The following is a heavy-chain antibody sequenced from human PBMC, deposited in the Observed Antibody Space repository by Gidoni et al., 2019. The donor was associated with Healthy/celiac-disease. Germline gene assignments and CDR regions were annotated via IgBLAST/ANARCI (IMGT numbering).Heavy chain of an antibody. CDR3: ARGVYSYGSPYYYYYGMDV. CDR2: IIPIFGTA. J-gene: IGHJ6*02. Sequence: QVQLVQSGAEVKKPGSSVKVSCKASGGTFSSYAISWVRQAPGQGLEWMGGIIPIFGTANYAQKFQGRVTITADESTSTAYMELSSLRSEDTAVYYCARGVYSYGSPYYYYYGMDVWGQGTTVTVSS. CDR1: GGTFSSYA. V-gene: IGHV1-69*01. D-gene: IGHD5-18*01.